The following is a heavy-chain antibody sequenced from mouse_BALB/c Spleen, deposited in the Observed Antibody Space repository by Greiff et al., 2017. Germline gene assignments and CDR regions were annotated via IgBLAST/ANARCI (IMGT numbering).Heavy chain of an antibody. CDR2: IWTGGGT. Sequence: VQLQESGPGLVAPSQSLSITCTVSGFSLTSYDISWIRQPPGKGLEWLGVIWTGGGTNYNSAFMSRLSISKDNSKSQVFLKMNSLQTDDTAIYYCVRDKDYYGSSWYFDVWGAGTTVTVSS. CDR1: GFSLTSYD. J-gene: IGHJ1*01. CDR3: VRDKDYYGSSWYFDV. V-gene: IGHV2-9-2*01. D-gene: IGHD1-1*01.